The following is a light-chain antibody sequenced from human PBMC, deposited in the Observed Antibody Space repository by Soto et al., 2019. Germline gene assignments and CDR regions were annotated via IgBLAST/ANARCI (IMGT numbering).Light chain of an antibody. CDR2: GAS. Sequence: EIVLTQSPGTLSLSPGDRSTLSCRASQSVSRSYLGWYQQKPGQAPRLLIHGASNRATGIPARFSGSGSGTDFTLTISNLEPEDFAVYYCQQHSHWPPWTFGQGTTGDIK. J-gene: IGKJ1*01. CDR1: QSVSRSY. V-gene: IGKV3-11*01. CDR3: QQHSHWPPWT.